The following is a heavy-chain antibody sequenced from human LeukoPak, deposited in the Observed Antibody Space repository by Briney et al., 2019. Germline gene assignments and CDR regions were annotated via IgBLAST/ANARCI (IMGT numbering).Heavy chain of an antibody. CDR2: ISGSGGST. J-gene: IGHJ3*02. D-gene: IGHD3-22*01. V-gene: IGHV3-23*01. CDR3: ARGLFLSGYLDAFDI. CDR1: GFTFSSYA. Sequence: GGSLRLSCAASGFTFSSYAMSWVRQAPGKGLEWVSAISGSGGSTYYADSVKGRCTISRDNSKNTLYLQMNSLRVEDTAVYYCARGLFLSGYLDAFDIWGQGTVVTVSS.